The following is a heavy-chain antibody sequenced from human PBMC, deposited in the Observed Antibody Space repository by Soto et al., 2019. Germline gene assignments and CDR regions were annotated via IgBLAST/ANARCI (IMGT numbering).Heavy chain of an antibody. D-gene: IGHD3-3*01. Sequence: SETLSLTCTVSGGSISNYYWCWIRQPPEKGLEWIGYIYYSGSTNYNPSLKSRVTMSVDTSKNQFSLKLSSVTAADTAVYYCARERLSYDFWSGYHLWGQGTLVTV. CDR3: ARERLSYDFWSGYHL. CDR2: IYYSGST. V-gene: IGHV4-59*01. J-gene: IGHJ4*02. CDR1: GGSISNYY.